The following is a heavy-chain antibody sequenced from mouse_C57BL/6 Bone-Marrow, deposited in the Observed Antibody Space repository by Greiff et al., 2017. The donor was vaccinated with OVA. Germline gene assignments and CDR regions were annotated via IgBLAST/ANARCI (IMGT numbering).Heavy chain of an antibody. CDR2: INPGSGGT. V-gene: IGHV1-54*01. J-gene: IGHJ2*01. CDR1: GYAFTNYL. Sequence: VKLMESGAELVRPGTSVKVSCKASGYAFTNYLIEWVKQRPGQGLEWIGVINPGSGGTNYNEKFKGKATLTADKSSSTAYMELRSLTSEDSAVYYCTRCGYYLPYYFDYWGQGTTLTVSS. CDR3: TRCGYYLPYYFDY. D-gene: IGHD2-3*01.